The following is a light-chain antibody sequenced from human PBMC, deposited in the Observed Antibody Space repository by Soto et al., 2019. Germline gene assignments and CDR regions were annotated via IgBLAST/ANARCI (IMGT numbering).Light chain of an antibody. CDR1: SSDVGGYNY. J-gene: IGLJ1*01. V-gene: IGLV2-8*01. CDR2: EVT. Sequence: QSVLTQPPSASGSPGQSVTISCTGTSSDVGGYNYVSWYQQHPGKAPKLMIYEVTKRPSGVPDRFSGSKSGNTASLTVSGLQAEDEADYYCSSYAGTAYVFGTGTKPTVL. CDR3: SSYAGTAYV.